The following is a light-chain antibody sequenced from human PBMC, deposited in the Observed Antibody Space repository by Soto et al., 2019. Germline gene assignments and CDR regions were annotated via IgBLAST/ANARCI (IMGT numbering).Light chain of an antibody. CDR3: QQYHDFQYT. Sequence: DFQMTQSPSTLSASVGDGDTITCRASQSIGSGLAWYQQQPGKAPKLLIYKATNLQRGVSSRFSGSGSGTDFSLTISSLQPADSATYYCQQYHDFQYTFGQGTKLEI. V-gene: IGKV1-5*03. CDR1: QSIGSG. CDR2: KAT. J-gene: IGKJ2*01.